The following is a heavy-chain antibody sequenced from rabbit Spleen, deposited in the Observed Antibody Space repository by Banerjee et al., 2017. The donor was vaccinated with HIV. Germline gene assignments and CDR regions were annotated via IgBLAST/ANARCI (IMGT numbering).Heavy chain of an antibody. CDR1: GFSFSNYYY. CDR3: ARDLDGVIGWNFGW. Sequence: QSLEESGGDLVKPGASLTLTCTASGFSFSNYYYIYWVRQAPGKGLEWIGCIYTGGSGGIYYASWAKGRFTISKTSSTTVTLQMTSLTAADTATYFCARDLDGVIGWNFGWWGPGTLVTVS. V-gene: IGHV1S40*01. CDR2: IYTGGSGGI. D-gene: IGHD4-1*01. J-gene: IGHJ6*01.